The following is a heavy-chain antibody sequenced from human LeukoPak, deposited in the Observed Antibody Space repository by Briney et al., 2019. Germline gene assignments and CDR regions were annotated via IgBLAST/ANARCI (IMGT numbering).Heavy chain of an antibody. J-gene: IGHJ4*02. CDR3: AKRDSGSHYVDY. CDR1: GFTFSSYA. Sequence: GGSLRLSRAASGFTFSSYAMTWVRQAPGKGLEWVSAISGSGTNTYSADSVKGRFTISRDNSKNTLYLQMNSLRAEDTAVYYCAKRDSGSHYVDYWGQGTLVTVSS. V-gene: IGHV3-23*01. D-gene: IGHD1-26*01. CDR2: ISGSGTNT.